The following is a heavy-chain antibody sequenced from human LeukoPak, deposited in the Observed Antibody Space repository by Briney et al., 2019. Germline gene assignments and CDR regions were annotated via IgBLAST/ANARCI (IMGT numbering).Heavy chain of an antibody. D-gene: IGHD3-10*01. CDR1: GFTFSSYS. Sequence: GGSLRLSCAASGFTFSSYSMNWVRQAPGKGLEWVSSIRSSSSYIYYADSVKGRFTISRDNAKNALYLQMNSLRAEDTAVSYCARDQGVYYLSWGQGTLVTVS. V-gene: IGHV3-21*01. J-gene: IGHJ5*02. CDR2: IRSSSSYI. CDR3: ARDQGVYYLS.